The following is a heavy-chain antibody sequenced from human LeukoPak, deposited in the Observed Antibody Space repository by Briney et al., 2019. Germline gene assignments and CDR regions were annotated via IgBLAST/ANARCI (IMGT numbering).Heavy chain of an antibody. CDR2: IYPGDSDT. CDR1: GYSFTSYW. V-gene: IGHV5-51*01. Sequence: GESLRISCKGSGYSFTSYWIGWVRQMRGKGLEWMGIIYPGDSDTRYSPCFQGQVTISAAKSISTAYLQWSSLKPSDTAMYSCARQYYYDISGSSFDYWGQGTRVTVPS. CDR3: ARQYYYDISGSSFDY. D-gene: IGHD3-22*01. J-gene: IGHJ4*02.